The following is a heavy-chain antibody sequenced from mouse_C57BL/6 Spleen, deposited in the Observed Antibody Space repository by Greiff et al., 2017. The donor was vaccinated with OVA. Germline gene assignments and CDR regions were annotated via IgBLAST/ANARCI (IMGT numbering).Heavy chain of an antibody. J-gene: IGHJ1*03. CDR3: TRNYYGSRSWYFDV. D-gene: IGHD1-1*01. Sequence: EVQLVESGEGLVKPGGSLKLSCAASGFTFSSYAMSWVRQTPEQRLEWVAYISSGGDYIYYADTVKGRFTISRDNARNTLYLQMSSLKSEDTAMYYCTRNYYGSRSWYFDVWGTGTTVTVSS. CDR2: ISSGGDYI. CDR1: GFTFSSYA. V-gene: IGHV5-9-1*02.